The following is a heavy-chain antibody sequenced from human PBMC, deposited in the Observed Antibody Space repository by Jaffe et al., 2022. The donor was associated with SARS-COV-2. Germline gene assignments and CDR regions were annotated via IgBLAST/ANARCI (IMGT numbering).Heavy chain of an antibody. D-gene: IGHD6-19*01. CDR1: GFIVSSNY. J-gene: IGHJ6*02. CDR3: GRVQPPISPTKVAGNVDV. CDR2: IYISGAT. V-gene: IGHV3-53*01. Sequence: EEQLVESGGGLIQPGGSLRLSCAASGFIVSSNYMTWVRQAPGRGLEWVSSIYISGATYYGDSVKGRFTISRDNSKNTLYLQMNTVRAEDTAVYFCGRVQPPISPTKVAGNVDVWGQGTTVTVSS.